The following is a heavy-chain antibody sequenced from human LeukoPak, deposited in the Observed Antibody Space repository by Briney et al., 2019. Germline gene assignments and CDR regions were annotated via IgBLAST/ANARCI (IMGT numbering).Heavy chain of an antibody. D-gene: IGHD2-21*02. V-gene: IGHV1-2*02. CDR3: ARGYCSGDCFTLFDY. CDR1: GYMFTGYY. Sequence: ASVKVSCKASGYMFTGYYLHWVRQAPGQGLEWMGWINPNSGGTNYAQKFQGRVTMTRDTSISTAYMELSSLRSDDAAVYYCARGYCSGDCFTLFDYWGQGTLVTVSS. J-gene: IGHJ4*02. CDR2: INPNSGGT.